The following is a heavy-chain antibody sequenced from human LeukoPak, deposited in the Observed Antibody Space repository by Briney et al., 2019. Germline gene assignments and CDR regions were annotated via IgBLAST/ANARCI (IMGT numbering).Heavy chain of an antibody. D-gene: IGHD3-9*01. CDR1: GGTFSSYA. CDR2: IIPIFGTA. CDR3: ARDNVLRYFDWLLSHWFDP. Sequence: SVKVSCKASGGTFSSYAISWVRQAPGQGLEWMGGIIPIFGTANYAQKFQGRVTITTDESTSTAYMELSSLRSEDTAVYYCARDNVLRYFDWLLSHWFDPWGQGTLVTVSS. J-gene: IGHJ5*02. V-gene: IGHV1-69*05.